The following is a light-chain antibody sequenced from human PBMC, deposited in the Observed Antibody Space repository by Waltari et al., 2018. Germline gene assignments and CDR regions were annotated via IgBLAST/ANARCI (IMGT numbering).Light chain of an antibody. Sequence: DIVLTQSPGTLSLSPGERATLSCRASLSVSSSYLAWYQQQPGQAPRLLIYGASSRATGVPDRFSGSGSGTDFTLTISRLAPEDSAVYCCQQYGSSSITFGQGTRLEIK. V-gene: IGKV3-20*01. CDR3: QQYGSSSIT. J-gene: IGKJ5*01. CDR2: GAS. CDR1: LSVSSSY.